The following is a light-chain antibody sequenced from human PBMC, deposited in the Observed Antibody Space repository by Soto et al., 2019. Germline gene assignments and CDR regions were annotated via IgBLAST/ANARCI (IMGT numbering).Light chain of an antibody. Sequence: DMELTQSPGSLPLSPWERATLSCRASRSVTSGYLAWYQQQPNQAPRLLIYGASYRATDIPDRFSGGGSGTEFTLTISSLQSEDFAVYYCQQYSNGTLITFGQGTRLEI. CDR3: QQYSNGTLIT. CDR2: GAS. CDR1: RSVTSGY. V-gene: IGKV3-20*01. J-gene: IGKJ5*01.